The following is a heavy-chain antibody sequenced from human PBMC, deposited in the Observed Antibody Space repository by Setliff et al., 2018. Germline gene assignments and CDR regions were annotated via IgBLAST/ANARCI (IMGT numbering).Heavy chain of an antibody. CDR1: GYTFTSYG. CDR3: ALEYSNSSPTVYYYMDV. V-gene: IGHV1-69*06. J-gene: IGHJ6*03. Sequence: GASVKVSCKASGYTFTSYGISWVRQAPGQGLEWMGGIIPIFGTANYAQKFQGRVTITADKSTSTAYMELSRLTSEDTAVYYCALEYSNSSPTVYYYMDVWGKGTTVTAP. CDR2: IIPIFGTA. D-gene: IGHD6-6*01.